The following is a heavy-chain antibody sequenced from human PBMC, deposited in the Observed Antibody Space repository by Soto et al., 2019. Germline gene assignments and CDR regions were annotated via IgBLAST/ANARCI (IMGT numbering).Heavy chain of an antibody. J-gene: IGHJ6*02. CDR1: GYTFSVYH. CDR3: AKELQRGMDV. Sequence: QVHLVQSGAEVKQPGASVKVSCKASGYTFSVYHMHWVRQAPGQGLEWMGWVHPNSGGTNYAQSFEGRVTMTRDTSINTAYMELIRLTSGDTAVYYCAKELQRGMDVWGQGTTVTVSS. CDR2: VHPNSGGT. V-gene: IGHV1-2*02. D-gene: IGHD4-4*01.